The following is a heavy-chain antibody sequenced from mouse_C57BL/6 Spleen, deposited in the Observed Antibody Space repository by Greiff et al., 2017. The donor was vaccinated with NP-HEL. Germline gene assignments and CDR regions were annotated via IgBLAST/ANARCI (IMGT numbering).Heavy chain of an antibody. V-gene: IGHV1-61*01. CDR1: GYTFTSYW. Sequence: QVQLQQPGAELVRPGSSVKLSCKASGYTFTSYWMDWVKQRPGQGLEWIRNIYPSDSETHYNQKFKDKATLTVDKSSSTAYMQLSSLTSEDSAVYYCARDVGDGYYDYWGQGTTLTVSS. CDR2: IYPSDSET. D-gene: IGHD2-3*01. J-gene: IGHJ2*01. CDR3: ARDVGDGYYDY.